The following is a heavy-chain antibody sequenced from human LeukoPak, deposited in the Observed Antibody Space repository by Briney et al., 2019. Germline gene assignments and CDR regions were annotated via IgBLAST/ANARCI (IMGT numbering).Heavy chain of an antibody. D-gene: IGHD6-6*01. CDR2: IIPIFGTA. V-gene: IGHV1-69*13. J-gene: IGHJ6*02. Sequence: LVKVSCKASGGTFSSYTISWVRQALGQGLEWMGGIIPIFGTANYAQKFQGRVTITADESTSTAYMELSSLRSEDTAVYYCARGRYSSSINSMDVWGQGTTVTVSS. CDR1: GGTFSSYT. CDR3: ARGRYSSSINSMDV.